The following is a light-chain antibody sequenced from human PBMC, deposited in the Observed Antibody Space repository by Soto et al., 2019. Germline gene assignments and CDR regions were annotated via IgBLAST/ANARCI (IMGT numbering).Light chain of an antibody. Sequence: QSVLTQPASVSGSPGQSITVSCTGTSSDVGDYKYVSWYQQHPGKAPKLMIYDVSNRPSGVSNRFSGSKSGNTASLTISGLQAEDEADYYCSSYTSSNTLIFGTGTKLTVL. CDR1: SSDVGDYKY. CDR3: SSYTSSNTLI. CDR2: DVS. V-gene: IGLV2-14*03. J-gene: IGLJ1*01.